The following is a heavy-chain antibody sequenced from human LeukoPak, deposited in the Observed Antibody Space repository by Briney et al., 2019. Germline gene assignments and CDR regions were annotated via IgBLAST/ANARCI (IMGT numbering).Heavy chain of an antibody. Sequence: GRSLRLSCAASGFTFDDYAMPWVRQAPGKGLEGVSGISWNSGSIGYADSVKGRFTISRDNAKNSLYLQMNSLRAEDTALYYCAKLGSPKNDAFDIWGQGTMVTVSS. CDR2: ISWNSGSI. D-gene: IGHD3-16*01. V-gene: IGHV3-9*01. J-gene: IGHJ3*02. CDR3: AKLGSPKNDAFDI. CDR1: GFTFDDYA.